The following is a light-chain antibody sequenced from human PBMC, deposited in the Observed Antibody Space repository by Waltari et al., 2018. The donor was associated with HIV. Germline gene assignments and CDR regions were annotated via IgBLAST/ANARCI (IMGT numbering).Light chain of an antibody. CDR3: QQRHEPPLT. CDR2: SAS. CDR1: QHININ. Sequence: EIQVTQSPSSLSADTGVTVFITCRASQHININLNWYHPKSGASPRLLSYSASGLQSGVPSSLPGSGSGTEFTFTIGGLQPEDSATYYCQQRHEPPLTFGGGTKVEIK. J-gene: IGKJ4*01. V-gene: IGKV1-39*01.